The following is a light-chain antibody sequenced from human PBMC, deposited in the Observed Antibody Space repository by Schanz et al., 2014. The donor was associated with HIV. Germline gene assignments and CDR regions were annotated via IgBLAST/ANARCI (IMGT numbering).Light chain of an antibody. Sequence: DIQMTQSPSTLSAYVGDRVTIICRASQSISSWVAWYQQKPGKAPKLLIHKASSLESGVPSRFSGSGSGTEFTLTISSLQPDDFATYYCQQYNNYRTFGQGTKVEV. CDR2: KAS. CDR3: QQYNNYRT. CDR1: QSISSW. V-gene: IGKV1-5*03. J-gene: IGKJ1*01.